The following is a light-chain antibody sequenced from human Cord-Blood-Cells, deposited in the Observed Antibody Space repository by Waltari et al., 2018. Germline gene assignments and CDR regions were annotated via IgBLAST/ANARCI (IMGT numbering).Light chain of an antibody. Sequence: QSVLTQPPSVSEAPRKRVTISCSGSSSNIGNTAVNLYQQLPGKAPKLLIYYDDLLPSGVSDRFSGSKSGTSASLAISGLQSEDEADYYCAAWDDSLNGWVFGGGTKLTVL. V-gene: IGLV1-36*01. CDR1: SSNIGNTA. CDR3: AAWDDSLNGWV. CDR2: YDD. J-gene: IGLJ3*02.